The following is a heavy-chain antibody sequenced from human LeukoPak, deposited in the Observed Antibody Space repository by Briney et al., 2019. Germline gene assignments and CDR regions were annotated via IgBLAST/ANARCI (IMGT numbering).Heavy chain of an antibody. J-gene: IGHJ5*02. CDR1: GYTFTGYY. Sequence: ASVKVSCKASGYTFTGYYMHWVRQAPGQGLEWMGWINPNSGGTNYAQKFQGRVTMTRDTSISTAYMELSRLRSDDTAVYYCARGGEDIVVVPAALHLNWFDPWGQGTLVTVSS. V-gene: IGHV1-2*02. CDR3: ARGGEDIVVVPAALHLNWFDP. D-gene: IGHD2-2*01. CDR2: INPNSGGT.